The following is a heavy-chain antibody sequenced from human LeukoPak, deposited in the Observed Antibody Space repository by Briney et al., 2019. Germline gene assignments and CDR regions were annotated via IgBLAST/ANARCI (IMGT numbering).Heavy chain of an antibody. D-gene: IGHD4-17*01. Sequence: ASVKVSCKPSGYTFINYFLHWVRQAPGQGLEWMGRINPNTGGTNSAQKFQGRIILTRDTPITTAYMEVARLRSDDTAVYFCARKGDYEVGFDYWGQGTLVTVSS. CDR3: ARKGDYEVGFDY. J-gene: IGHJ4*02. V-gene: IGHV1-2*06. CDR1: GYTFINYF. CDR2: INPNTGGT.